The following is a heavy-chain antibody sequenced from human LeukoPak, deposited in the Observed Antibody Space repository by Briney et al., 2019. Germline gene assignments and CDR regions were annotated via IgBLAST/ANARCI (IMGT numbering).Heavy chain of an antibody. CDR2: IYHSGST. Sequence: PSQTLSLTCTVSGGSISSGGYYWSWIRQPPGKGLEWIGYIYHSGSTYYNPSLKSRVTISVDTSKNQFSLKLSSVTAADTAVYYCARASGPIPYFDYWGQGTLVTVSS. V-gene: IGHV4-30-2*01. J-gene: IGHJ4*02. CDR1: GGSISSGGYY. D-gene: IGHD2-2*02. CDR3: ARASGPIPYFDY.